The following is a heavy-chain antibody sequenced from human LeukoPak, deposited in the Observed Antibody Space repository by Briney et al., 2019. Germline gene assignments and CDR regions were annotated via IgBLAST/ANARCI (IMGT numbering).Heavy chain of an antibody. Sequence: GGSLRLSCAASGFTFNNYAMHWVRQAPGKGLEWVAMISYDGSSKYYPDSVKGRLTISRDNSKNTLYLQMSSLRAEDTAVYYCVKGDYGDYLYFQHWGQGTLVTVSS. D-gene: IGHD4-17*01. CDR2: ISYDGSSK. CDR3: VKGDYGDYLYFQH. J-gene: IGHJ1*01. CDR1: GFTFNNYA. V-gene: IGHV3-30*14.